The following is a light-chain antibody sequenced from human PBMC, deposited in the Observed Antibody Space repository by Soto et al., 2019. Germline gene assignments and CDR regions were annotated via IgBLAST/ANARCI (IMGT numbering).Light chain of an antibody. V-gene: IGKV3-11*01. CDR2: GAF. J-gene: IGKJ5*01. Sequence: EIVLTPSPATLSLSPVERATLSCRASPSVTNYLAWYQQKPGQAPRLVIYGAFNRATGIPARFSGSGSGTDFTLTISSLEPEDFAVYYCQQRNIWPPVTFGQGTRLEI. CDR1: PSVTNY. CDR3: QQRNIWPPVT.